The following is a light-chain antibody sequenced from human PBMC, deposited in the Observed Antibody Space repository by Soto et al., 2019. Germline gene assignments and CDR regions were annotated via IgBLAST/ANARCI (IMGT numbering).Light chain of an antibody. CDR2: EGS. Sequence: QSVLTQPASVSGSPGQSITISCTGTSSDVGSYNFVSRFQQHPGKAPKLMIYEGSERPSGVSNRFSGSKSGNTASLTISGLQAEDEADYYCCSYAGSSTYVFGTGTKVTVL. V-gene: IGLV2-23*01. J-gene: IGLJ1*01. CDR3: CSYAGSSTYV. CDR1: SSDVGSYNF.